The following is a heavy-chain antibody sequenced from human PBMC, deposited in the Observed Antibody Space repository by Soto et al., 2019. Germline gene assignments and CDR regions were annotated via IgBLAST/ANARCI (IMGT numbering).Heavy chain of an antibody. CDR3: AKEKGYVSGSYLIYYYGMDF. D-gene: IGHD3-10*01. CDR2: ISGGGGGT. J-gene: IGHJ6*01. Sequence: GGSLRLSCAASAFTFSTYAMSWVRQAPGKGLEWVSAISGGGGGTHYADSVKGRFTISRDNSKNTVYLQMNSLRAEDTAVYYCAKEKGYVSGSYLIYYYGMDFWGQGTTVTVSS. V-gene: IGHV3-23*01. CDR1: AFTFSTYA.